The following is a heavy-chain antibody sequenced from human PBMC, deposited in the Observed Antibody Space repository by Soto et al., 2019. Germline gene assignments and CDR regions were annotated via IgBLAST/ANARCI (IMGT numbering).Heavy chain of an antibody. V-gene: IGHV4-59*01. CDR3: ARSHLYYYDRSGYYVLGYFDY. D-gene: IGHD3-22*01. Sequence: XTLSLPCTVSGGSLSRYYWSWIRQAPGKGLEWIGYIYYSGSANYNPSLKSRVTISVDKSKNQFSLKLSSVTAADTAVYYCARSHLYYYDRSGYYVLGYFDYWGQGTLGTVSS. CDR2: IYYSGSA. J-gene: IGHJ4*02. CDR1: GGSLSRYY.